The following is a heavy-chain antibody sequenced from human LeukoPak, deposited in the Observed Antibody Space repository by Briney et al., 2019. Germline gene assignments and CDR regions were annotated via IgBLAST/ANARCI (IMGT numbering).Heavy chain of an antibody. CDR1: GFTFSSYA. CDR2: TSGSGGST. V-gene: IGHV3-23*01. Sequence: PGGSLRLSCAASGFTFSSYAMSWVRQAPGKGLEWVSATSGSGGSTYYADSVKGRFTISRDNSKNTLYLQMNSLRAEDTAVYYCARDRSNYYDSRLDYWGQGTLVTVSS. J-gene: IGHJ4*02. CDR3: ARDRSNYYDSRLDY. D-gene: IGHD3-22*01.